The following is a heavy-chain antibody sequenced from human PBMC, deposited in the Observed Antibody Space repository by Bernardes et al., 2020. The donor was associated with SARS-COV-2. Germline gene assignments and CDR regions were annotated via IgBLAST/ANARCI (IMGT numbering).Heavy chain of an antibody. D-gene: IGHD6-19*01. CDR1: GFTFDDYA. CDR3: AKVAVADTNDY. Sequence: SLRLSCAASGFTFDDYAMHWVRQAPGKGLEWVSGISWNSGSIGYADSVKGRFTISRDNAKNSLYLQMNSLRAEDTALYYCAKVAVADTNDYWGQGTLVTVSS. CDR2: ISWNSGSI. V-gene: IGHV3-9*01. J-gene: IGHJ4*02.